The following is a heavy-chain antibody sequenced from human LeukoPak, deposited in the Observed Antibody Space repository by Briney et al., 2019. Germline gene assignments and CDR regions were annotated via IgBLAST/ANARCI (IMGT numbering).Heavy chain of an antibody. D-gene: IGHD5-24*01. CDR1: GGSISSYY. J-gene: IGHJ4*02. CDR2: IYYSGST. CDR3: ARDSGDGYNLH. Sequence: SETLSLTCTVSGGSISSYYWSWIRQPPGKGLEWIGYIYYSGSTNYNPSLKSRVTISVDTSKNQFSLKLSSVTAADTAVYYCARDSGDGYNLHWGQGTLVTVPS. V-gene: IGHV4-59*01.